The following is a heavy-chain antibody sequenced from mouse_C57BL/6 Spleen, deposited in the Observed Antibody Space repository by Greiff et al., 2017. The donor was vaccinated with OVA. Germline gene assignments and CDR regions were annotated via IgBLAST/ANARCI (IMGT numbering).Heavy chain of an antibody. CDR1: GYTFTSYW. CDR2: IDPSDSYT. Sequence: QVQLQQPGAELVMPGASVKLSCKASGYTFTSYWMHWVKQRPGQGLEWIGEIDPSDSYTNYNQKFKGKSTLTVDKSSSTAYMQLSSLTSEDSAVYYCARSYYGSSSYYFDYWGQGTTLTVSS. D-gene: IGHD1-1*01. V-gene: IGHV1-69*01. CDR3: ARSYYGSSSYYFDY. J-gene: IGHJ2*01.